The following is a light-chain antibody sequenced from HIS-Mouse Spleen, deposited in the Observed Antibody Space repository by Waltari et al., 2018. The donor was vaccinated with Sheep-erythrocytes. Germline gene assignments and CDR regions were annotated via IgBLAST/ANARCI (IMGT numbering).Light chain of an antibody. V-gene: IGLV1-51*01. Sequence: QSVLTQPPSVSAAPGQKVTISCSGSSSNIGNNYVSWYQQLPGTAPKLLIYDNNKRPSGSPDRFSVAKSGTSATLGITGLQTGDEADYYCGTWDSSLSAGVFGGGTKLTVL. CDR3: GTWDSSLSAGV. J-gene: IGLJ3*02. CDR2: DNN. CDR1: SSNIGNNY.